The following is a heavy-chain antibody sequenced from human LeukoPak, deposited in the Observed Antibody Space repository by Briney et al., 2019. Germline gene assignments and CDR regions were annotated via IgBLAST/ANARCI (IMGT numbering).Heavy chain of an antibody. CDR3: AKRGSVELGIVDDAFDI. J-gene: IGHJ3*02. V-gene: IGHV3-23*01. Sequence: SGGSLRLSCAASGFTFSSYAMSWVRQAPGKGLEWVSAISGSGGSTYYADSVKGRFTISRDNSKNTLYLQMNSLRAEDTAVYYCAKRGSVELGIVDDAFDIWGQGTMVTVSS. CDR2: ISGSGGST. CDR1: GFTFSSYA. D-gene: IGHD7-27*01.